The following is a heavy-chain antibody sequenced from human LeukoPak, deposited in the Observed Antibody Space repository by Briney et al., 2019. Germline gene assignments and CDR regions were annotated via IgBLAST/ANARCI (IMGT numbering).Heavy chain of an antibody. CDR3: ASGGRISAANWFDP. D-gene: IGHD6-13*01. CDR2: VYPSGRT. Sequence: SETLSLTCTVSGGSISTYYWSWIRQPAWKGLEWIGRVYPSGRTSYNPSLENRVTMSVDTSKKQFSLKLRSVTAADTAVYYCASGGRISAANWFDPWGQGTLVTVSS. V-gene: IGHV4-4*07. J-gene: IGHJ5*02. CDR1: GGSISTYY.